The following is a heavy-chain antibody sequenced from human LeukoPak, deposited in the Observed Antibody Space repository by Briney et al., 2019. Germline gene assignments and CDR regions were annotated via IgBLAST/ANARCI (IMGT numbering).Heavy chain of an antibody. J-gene: IGHJ4*02. V-gene: IGHV1-46*01. CDR1: GYTFTNYY. Sequence: ASVKVSCKASGYTFTNYYIHWVRQAPGQGLEWMGIINPSGGSTNYAQKFQGRVTVTRDMSTSTVYMELSSLRSEDTAVYYCERGYDYWGQGTQVTVSS. CDR3: ERGYDY. CDR2: INPSGGST.